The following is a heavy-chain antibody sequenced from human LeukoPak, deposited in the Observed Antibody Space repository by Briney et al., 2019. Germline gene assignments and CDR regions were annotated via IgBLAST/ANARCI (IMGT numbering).Heavy chain of an antibody. CDR3: ARDLIYTTSWYDH. CDR1: HYTFTNYG. D-gene: IGHD2-2*01. CDR2: ISAYTGIT. V-gene: IGHV1-18*01. Sequence: GASVKVSCKTSHYTFTNYGISWVRQAPGQGLEWMGWISAYTGITSFAQKFQGRVTMTTDTSTSTAYMELRSLRSDDTAIYYCARDLIYTTSWYDHWGQGTLVTVSS. J-gene: IGHJ5*02.